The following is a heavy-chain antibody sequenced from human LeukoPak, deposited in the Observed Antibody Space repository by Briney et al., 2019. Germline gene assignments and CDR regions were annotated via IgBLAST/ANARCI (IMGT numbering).Heavy chain of an antibody. CDR3: ARWARSGGY. J-gene: IGHJ4*02. CDR2: ISSSSTI. Sequence: GGSLRLSCAASGFTFSSYSMNWVRQAPGKGLEWVSYISSSSTIYYADSVKGRFTISRDNAKNSLYLQMNSLRAEDTAVYYCARWARSGGYLGQGTLVTVSS. D-gene: IGHD3-16*01. V-gene: IGHV3-48*01. CDR1: GFTFSSYS.